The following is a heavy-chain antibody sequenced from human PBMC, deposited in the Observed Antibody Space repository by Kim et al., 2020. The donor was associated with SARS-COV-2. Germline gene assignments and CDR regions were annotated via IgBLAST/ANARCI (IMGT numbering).Heavy chain of an antibody. Sequence: SETLSLTCTVSGGSISSSSYYWGWIRQPPGKGLEWIGSIYYSGSTYYNPSLKSRVTISVDTSKNQFSLKLSSVTAADTAVYYCARYPKGGQWLPSFDYWGQGTLVTVSS. J-gene: IGHJ4*02. V-gene: IGHV4-39*01. CDR2: IYYSGST. D-gene: IGHD6-19*01. CDR1: GGSISSSSYY. CDR3: ARYPKGGQWLPSFDY.